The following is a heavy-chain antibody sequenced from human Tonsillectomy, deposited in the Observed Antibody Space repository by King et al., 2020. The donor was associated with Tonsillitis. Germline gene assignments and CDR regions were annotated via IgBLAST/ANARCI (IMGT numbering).Heavy chain of an antibody. CDR3: AREISHCGCDCLGY. J-gene: IGHJ4*02. CDR1: GFTFSNYW. D-gene: IGHD2-21*01. V-gene: IGHV3-74*01. Sequence: VQLVESGGGLVQPGGSLRLSCAASGFTFSNYWMHWVRQGPGKGLVWVSRIKSDGTGTLYADSVKGRFTISRDNAKNTLYLQMNSLRAEDTAVYYCAREISHCGCDCLGYWGQGTLVTVSS. CDR2: IKSDGTGT.